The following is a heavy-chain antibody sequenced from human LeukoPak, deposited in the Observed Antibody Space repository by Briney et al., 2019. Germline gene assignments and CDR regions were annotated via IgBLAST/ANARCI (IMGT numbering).Heavy chain of an antibody. CDR1: RGSISSGSYY. CDR2: IYTSGST. CDR3: ARDSLMVYATPFDP. Sequence: SETLSLTCTVSRGSISSGSYYWSWIRQPAGKGLEWIGRIYTSGSTNYNPSLKSRVTISVDTSKNQFSLKLSSVTAADTAVYYCARDSLMVYATPFDPWGQGTLVTVSS. J-gene: IGHJ5*02. V-gene: IGHV4-61*02. D-gene: IGHD2-8*01.